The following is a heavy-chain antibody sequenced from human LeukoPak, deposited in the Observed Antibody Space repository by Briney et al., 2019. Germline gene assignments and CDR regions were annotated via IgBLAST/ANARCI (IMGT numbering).Heavy chain of an antibody. CDR1: GFIFSSYS. D-gene: IGHD6-6*01. J-gene: IGHJ3*02. CDR2: ISSTSSTK. CDR3: ARDVSSSDAFDI. V-gene: IGHV3-48*04. Sequence: PGGSLRLSCAGSGFIFSSYSLNWVRQAPGKGLEWVSYISSTSSTKYYADSVKGRFTISRDNAKNSLYLQMNSLRAEDTAVYYCARDVSSSDAFDIWGQGTMVTVSS.